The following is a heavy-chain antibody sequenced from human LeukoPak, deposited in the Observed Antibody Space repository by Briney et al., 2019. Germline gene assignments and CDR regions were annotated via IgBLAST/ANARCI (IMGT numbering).Heavy chain of an antibody. Sequence: ASVKVSCKVSGYTLTELPMHWVRQAPGKGLEWMGGFDPEDGETIYAQKFQGRVTMTEDTSTDTAYMELSSLRSEDTAVYYCATAEVLPAMIVVAPNYWGQGTLVTVSS. V-gene: IGHV1-24*01. J-gene: IGHJ4*02. CDR2: FDPEDGET. CDR3: ATAEVLPAMIVVAPNY. CDR1: GYTLTELP. D-gene: IGHD3-22*01.